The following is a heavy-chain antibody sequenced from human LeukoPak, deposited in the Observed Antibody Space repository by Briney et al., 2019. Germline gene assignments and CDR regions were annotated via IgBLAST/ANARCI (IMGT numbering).Heavy chain of an antibody. CDR2: IYYTGST. Sequence: SETLSLTCTVSGDSISTKNYYWGWIRQPPGMGLEWIGSIYYTGSTFDNPSLKSRATISVDTSKNQFSLKLSSVTAADTAVYYCARGGYCSSTSCYTGTFDYWGQGTLVTVSS. J-gene: IGHJ4*02. D-gene: IGHD2-2*02. V-gene: IGHV4-39*07. CDR1: GDSISTKNYY. CDR3: ARGGYCSSTSCYTGTFDY.